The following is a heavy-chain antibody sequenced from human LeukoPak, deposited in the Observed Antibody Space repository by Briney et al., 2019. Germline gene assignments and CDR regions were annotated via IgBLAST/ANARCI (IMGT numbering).Heavy chain of an antibody. CDR3: AKDGLYSYGVYYYYYYMDV. D-gene: IGHD5-18*01. Sequence: GGSLRLSCAASGFTFDDYAMHWVRQAPGKGLEWVSLISGDGGSTYYADSVKGRFTISRDNSKNSLYLQMNSLRTEDNALYYCAKDGLYSYGVYYYYYYMDVWGKGTTVTVSS. CDR1: GFTFDDYA. J-gene: IGHJ6*03. CDR2: ISGDGGST. V-gene: IGHV3-43*02.